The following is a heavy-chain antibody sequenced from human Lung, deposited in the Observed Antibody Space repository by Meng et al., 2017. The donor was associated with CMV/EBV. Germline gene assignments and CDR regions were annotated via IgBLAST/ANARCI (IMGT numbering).Heavy chain of an antibody. V-gene: IGHV1-8*01. Sequence: SVKVSCKASGYTFTSYDINWVRQATGQGLEWMGWMNPNSGNTGYAQKFQGRVTMTRNTSISTAYMELSSLRSEDTAVYYCARGNIVGATLDYWGQGTLVTVSS. CDR1: GYTFTSYD. D-gene: IGHD1-26*01. J-gene: IGHJ4*02. CDR3: ARGNIVGATLDY. CDR2: MNPNSGNT.